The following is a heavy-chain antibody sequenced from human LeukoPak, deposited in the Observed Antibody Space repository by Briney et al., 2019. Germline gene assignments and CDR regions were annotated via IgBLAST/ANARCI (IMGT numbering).Heavy chain of an antibody. CDR3: AREGWIREIFGVVTGQYYFDY. CDR2: IKQGGSEK. D-gene: IGHD3-3*01. J-gene: IGHJ4*02. V-gene: IGHV3-7*01. Sequence: GGSLRLSCAASGFTFSSYWMSWVRQAPGKGLEWVANIKQGGSEKYYVDSVKGRFTISRDNAKNSLYLQMNSLRAEDTAVYYCAREGWIREIFGVVTGQYYFDYWGQGTLVTVSS. CDR1: GFTFSSYW.